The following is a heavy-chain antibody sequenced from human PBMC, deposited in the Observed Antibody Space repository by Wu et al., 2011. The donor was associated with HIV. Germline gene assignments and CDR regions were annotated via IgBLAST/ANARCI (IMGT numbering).Heavy chain of an antibody. CDR1: IQFHRLL. V-gene: IGHV1-69-2*01. CDR3: ASLQQIVPDYEDTSGLDAFDV. J-gene: IGHJ3*01. Sequence: EAHLEQSGAEVKKPGTTVKFLQSFWIQFHRLLHALGATGPWRGLEWLGIINPEDGDTLYAEKFQGRLTLTADTSTYTAHLELSNLKSEDTAIYFCASLQQIVPDYEDTSGLDAFDVWGQGTSVTVSS. CDR2: INPEDGDT. D-gene: IGHD3-22*01.